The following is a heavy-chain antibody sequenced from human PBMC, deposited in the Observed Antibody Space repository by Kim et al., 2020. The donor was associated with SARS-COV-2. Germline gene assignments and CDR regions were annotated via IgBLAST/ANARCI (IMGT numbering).Heavy chain of an antibody. D-gene: IGHD2-2*01. CDR2: FDPEDGET. J-gene: IGHJ4*02. CDR3: VTFTCSSTSCFISYYFDY. Sequence: ASVKVSCKVSGYTLTELSMHWVRQAPGKGLEWMGGFDPEDGETIYAQKFQGRVTMTEDTSTDTAYMELSSLRSEDTAVYYCVTFTCSSTSCFISYYFDYWGQGTLVTVSS. V-gene: IGHV1-24*01. CDR1: GYTLTELS.